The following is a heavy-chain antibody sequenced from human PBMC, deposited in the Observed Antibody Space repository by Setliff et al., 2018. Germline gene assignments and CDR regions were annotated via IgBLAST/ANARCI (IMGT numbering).Heavy chain of an antibody. V-gene: IGHV4-59*08. CDR2: MYYSGDT. J-gene: IGHJ4*02. CDR3: ARLPPLHTPMALTFDY. CDR1: DGSVRGYY. D-gene: IGHD5-18*01. Sequence: SETLSLTCTVSDGSVRGYYWSWIRQPPGKGLEWIGYMYYSGDTNYNPSLKSRVTISVDTSKNQFSLELRSVTAADTAVYYCARLPPLHTPMALTFDYWGQGILVTVSS.